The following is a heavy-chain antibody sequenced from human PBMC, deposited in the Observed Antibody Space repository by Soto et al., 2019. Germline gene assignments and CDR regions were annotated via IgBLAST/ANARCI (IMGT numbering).Heavy chain of an antibody. Sequence: ASVKVSCKASGFTFITYDISWVRQAGQGLEWMGWMNPSNGNSGYAQKFRGRVTMTRNTSISTAYMELSSLRSDDSAVYFCARRKERSGPYYLDLWGQGTLVTVS. CDR2: MNPSNGNS. V-gene: IGHV1-8*01. D-gene: IGHD6-25*01. J-gene: IGHJ4*02. CDR1: GFTFITYD. CDR3: ARRKERSGPYYLDL.